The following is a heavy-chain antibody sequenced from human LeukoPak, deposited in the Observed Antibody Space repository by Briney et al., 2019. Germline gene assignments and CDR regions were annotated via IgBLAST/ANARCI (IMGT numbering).Heavy chain of an antibody. J-gene: IGHJ4*02. CDR3: ARKPRRPYDYVWGSYRYNPTYYFDY. Sequence: SVKVSCKASGYTFTSYDINWVRQAPGQGLEWMGWMNPNSGNTGYAQKFQGRVTMTRNTSISTAYMELSSLRSEDTAVYYCARKPRRPYDYVWGSYRYNPTYYFDYWGQGTLVTVSS. V-gene: IGHV1-8*01. D-gene: IGHD3-16*02. CDR1: GYTFTSYD. CDR2: MNPNSGNT.